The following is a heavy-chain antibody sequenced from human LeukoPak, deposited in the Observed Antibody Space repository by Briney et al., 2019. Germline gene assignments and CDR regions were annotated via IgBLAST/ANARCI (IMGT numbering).Heavy chain of an antibody. CDR2: MYHSGST. D-gene: IGHD3-22*01. CDR1: GYSISSGYY. CDR3: ARSTSMIVVVFGDAFDI. J-gene: IGHJ3*02. V-gene: IGHV4-38-2*01. Sequence: SETLSLTCVVSGYSISSGYYWGWIRQTPGKGLEWIASMYHSGSTYFNPPLKSRVTISVDTSKNQFSLKLSSVTAADTAVYYCARSTSMIVVVFGDAFDIWGQGTMVTVSS.